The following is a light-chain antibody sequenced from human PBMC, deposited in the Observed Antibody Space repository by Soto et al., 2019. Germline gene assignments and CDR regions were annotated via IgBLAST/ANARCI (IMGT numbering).Light chain of an antibody. V-gene: IGKV3-15*01. CDR3: QQYHIWLT. J-gene: IGKJ4*01. CDR1: QSVKSN. Sequence: VLTQSPATLSVSPGEKGTLSCRASQSVKSNLAWYQQKPGQAPRLLIYDASNRATGIPARFSGSGSGTEFTLTISSLQSEDFAIYYCQQYHIWLTFGGGTKVDIK. CDR2: DAS.